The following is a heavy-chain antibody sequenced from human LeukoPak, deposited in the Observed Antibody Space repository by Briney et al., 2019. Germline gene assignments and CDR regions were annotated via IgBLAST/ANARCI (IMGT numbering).Heavy chain of an antibody. Sequence: GGSLRLSCAASGFTFSSYSMNWVRQAPGKGLEWVAVIWYDGSNKYYADSVKGRFTISRDNSKNTLYLQMNSLRAEDTAVYYCARDGVSSDFWGSYRYYFDYWGQGTLVTVSS. CDR2: IWYDGSNK. D-gene: IGHD3-16*02. CDR1: GFTFSSYS. V-gene: IGHV3-33*08. J-gene: IGHJ4*02. CDR3: ARDGVSSDFWGSYRYYFDY.